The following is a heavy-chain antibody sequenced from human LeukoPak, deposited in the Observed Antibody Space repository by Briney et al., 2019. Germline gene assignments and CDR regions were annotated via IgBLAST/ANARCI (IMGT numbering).Heavy chain of an antibody. CDR1: GFTFDDYA. CDR3: AKGQYSSSSSPFDY. J-gene: IGHJ4*02. Sequence: PGGSLRLSCAASGFTFDDYAMHWVRQAPGKGLEWVSGISWNSGRIVYADSVKGRFTIPRDNAKNSLYLHMSSLKPEDMALYYCAKGQYSSSSSPFDYWGQGTLVTVSS. D-gene: IGHD6-6*01. CDR2: ISWNSGRI. V-gene: IGHV3-9*03.